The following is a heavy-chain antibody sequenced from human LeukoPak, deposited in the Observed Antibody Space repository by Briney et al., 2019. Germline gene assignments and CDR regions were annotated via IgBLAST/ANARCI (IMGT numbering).Heavy chain of an antibody. Sequence: KVSCKASGYTFTQYFIHWVRQAPGQGLEWMGRIRSDSGNTEYAQRFQGRVTMTRDTSITTVYMELHSLTFDDAAVYYCARDLSSTPNWELDYWGQGALVTVSS. CDR1: GYTFTQYF. D-gene: IGHD1-26*01. CDR3: ARDLSSTPNWELDY. V-gene: IGHV1-2*06. J-gene: IGHJ4*02. CDR2: IRSDSGNT.